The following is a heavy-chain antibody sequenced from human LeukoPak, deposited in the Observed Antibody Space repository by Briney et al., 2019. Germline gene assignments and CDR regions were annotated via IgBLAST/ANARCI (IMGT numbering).Heavy chain of an antibody. CDR3: ARTFYDYVWGSYWY. CDR1: GGTFSSYA. CDR2: IIPIFGTA. Sequence: ASVKVSCKASGGTFSSYAISWVRQAPGQGLEWMGGIIPIFGTANYAQKFQGRVTITTDEFTSTAYMELSSLRSEDTAVYYCARTFYDYVWGSYWYWGQGTLVTVSS. D-gene: IGHD3-16*01. J-gene: IGHJ4*02. V-gene: IGHV1-69*05.